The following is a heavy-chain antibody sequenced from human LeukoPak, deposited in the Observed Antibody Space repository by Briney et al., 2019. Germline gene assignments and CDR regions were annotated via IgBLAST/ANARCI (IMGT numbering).Heavy chain of an antibody. D-gene: IGHD3-3*01. CDR2: ISSSSSTI. Sequence: PGGSLRLSCAASGFTFSSYTMSWVRQAPGKGLEWVSYISSSSSTIYYADSVKGRFTISRDNAKNSLYLQMNSLRDEDTAVYYCATTYYDFWSGYYMMAYWGQGTLVTVSS. J-gene: IGHJ4*02. CDR3: ATTYYDFWSGYYMMAY. V-gene: IGHV3-48*02. CDR1: GFTFSSYT.